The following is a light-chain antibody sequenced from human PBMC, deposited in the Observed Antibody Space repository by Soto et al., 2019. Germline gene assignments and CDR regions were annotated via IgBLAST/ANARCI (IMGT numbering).Light chain of an antibody. CDR2: EVN. CDR3: SSYASSNSHV. CDR1: SSDVGGYNY. Sequence: QSVLTQPPSASGSPGQSVTISCTGTSSDVGGYNYVSWYQQHPGKAPKLMIYEVNKRPSGVPDRFSGSQSGNTASLTVSGLQADDEADYYCSSYASSNSHVFGPGTKVTVL. J-gene: IGLJ1*01. V-gene: IGLV2-8*01.